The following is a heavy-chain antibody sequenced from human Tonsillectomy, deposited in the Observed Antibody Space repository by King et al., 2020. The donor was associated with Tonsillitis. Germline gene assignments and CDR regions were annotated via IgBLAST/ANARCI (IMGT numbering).Heavy chain of an antibody. Sequence: VQLVESGGGLVQTGGSLRISCSASGFTFSSSAMHWVRQAPGKGLDYLSAISHRVDNTYYAESVRGRFTISRDNSKNKMYLQMSSLRPEDTAVYYCVQRWGTTSRDEFTCDWGQGTLVTVSS. CDR1: GFTFSSSA. D-gene: IGHD1-1*01. V-gene: IGHV3-64D*06. J-gene: IGHJ4*02. CDR2: ISHRVDNT. CDR3: VQRWGTTSRDEFTCD.